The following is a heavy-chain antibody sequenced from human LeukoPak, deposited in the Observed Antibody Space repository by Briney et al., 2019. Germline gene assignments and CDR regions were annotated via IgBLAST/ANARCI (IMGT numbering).Heavy chain of an antibody. D-gene: IGHD6-19*01. Sequence: PGGSLRLSCAASGISFSSNAMHWVRQAPGKGLEWVAVISYHGKTIQYADSVKGRFTISRDNSRNTLFLQMNSLKPEDTAVYYCARDKAGGWYATFDYWGQGTLVTVSS. V-gene: IGHV3-30*04. CDR1: GISFSSNA. CDR2: ISYHGKTI. CDR3: ARDKAGGWYATFDY. J-gene: IGHJ4*02.